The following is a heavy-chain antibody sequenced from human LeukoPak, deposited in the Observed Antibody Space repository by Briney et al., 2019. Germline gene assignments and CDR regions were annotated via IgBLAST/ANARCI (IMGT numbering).Heavy chain of an antibody. CDR3: ARGGYCSSTSCRKLRWFDP. CDR1: GGSFSGYY. V-gene: IGHV4-34*01. CDR2: INHSGST. Sequence: SETLSLTCAVYGGSFSGYYWSWIRQPPGKGLEWIGEINHSGSTNYNPSLKSRVTISVDTSKNQFSLKLSSVTAADTAVYYCARGGYCSSTSCRKLRWFDPWGQETLVTVSS. J-gene: IGHJ5*02. D-gene: IGHD2-2*01.